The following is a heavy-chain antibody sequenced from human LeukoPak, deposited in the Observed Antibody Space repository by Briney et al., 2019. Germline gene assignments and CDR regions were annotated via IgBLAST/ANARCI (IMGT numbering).Heavy chain of an antibody. CDR3: ARDLGMLNGGWAFDI. CDR1: GGSISSSSYY. V-gene: IGHV4-39*02. Sequence: PSETLSLTCTVSGGSISSSSYYWGWIRQPPGKGLKWIGSIYYSGSTYYNPSLKSRVTISVDTSKNQFSLKLSSVTAADTAVYYCARDLGMLNGGWAFDIWGQGTMVTVSS. J-gene: IGHJ3*02. D-gene: IGHD3-16*01. CDR2: IYYSGST.